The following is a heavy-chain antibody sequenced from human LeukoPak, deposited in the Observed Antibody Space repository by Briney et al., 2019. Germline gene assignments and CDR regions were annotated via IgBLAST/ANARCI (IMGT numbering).Heavy chain of an antibody. CDR3: AKVVVGSSGWYYFDY. CDR1: GFIFSEYA. V-gene: IGHV3-30*04. D-gene: IGHD6-19*01. Sequence: GGSLRLSCAASGFIFSEYAMHWVRQAPGKGLEWVTVISYDGSYKYYAEFVKGRFTISRDASKNTLYLQMDSLRTEDTAVYYCAKVVVGSSGWYYFDYWGQGTLVTVSS. J-gene: IGHJ4*02. CDR2: ISYDGSYK.